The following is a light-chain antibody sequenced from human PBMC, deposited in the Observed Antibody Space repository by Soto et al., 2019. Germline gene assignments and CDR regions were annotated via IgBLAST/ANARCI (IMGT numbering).Light chain of an antibody. Sequence: QSVLTQPPSVSGAPGQRVTISCTGSSSNIGAGYDVHWYLHLPGTAPKLPIFGNSHRRSGVPDRFSASKSVTSAFLAITGLQAEDEADYYCQSYDDTLSGVVFGGGTKLAGL. CDR1: SSNIGAGYD. CDR2: GNS. CDR3: QSYDDTLSGVV. V-gene: IGLV1-40*01. J-gene: IGLJ2*01.